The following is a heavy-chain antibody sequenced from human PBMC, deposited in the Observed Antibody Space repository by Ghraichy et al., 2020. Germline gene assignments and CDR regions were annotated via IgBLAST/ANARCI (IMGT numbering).Heavy chain of an antibody. CDR3: AKGRRDSCYSALDY. Sequence: GGSLRLSCAASDFTFSNYAMSWVRQTPGKGLEWVSVICGSDDSTKYADSVKGRFTISRDTSKNTLYLQMSSLRAEDTAIYYCAKGRRDSCYSALDYWGRGTLVTVSS. D-gene: IGHD2-15*01. CDR2: ICGSDDST. CDR1: DFTFSNYA. J-gene: IGHJ4*02. V-gene: IGHV3-23*01.